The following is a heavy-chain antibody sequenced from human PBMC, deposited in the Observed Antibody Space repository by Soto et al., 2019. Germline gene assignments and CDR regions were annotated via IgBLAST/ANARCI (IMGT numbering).Heavy chain of an antibody. Sequence: EVQLVESGGGLVQPGGSLRLSCAASGFTFSSYWMHWVRQAPGKGLVWVSRINSDGSSTSYADSVKGRFTISRDNAKNTLYLKMNSLRAEATAVYYCARGIGTSGYGRAGDDYWGQGTLVTVSS. CDR2: INSDGSST. J-gene: IGHJ4*02. CDR1: GFTFSSYW. CDR3: ARGIGTSGYGRAGDDY. V-gene: IGHV3-74*01. D-gene: IGHD5-12*01.